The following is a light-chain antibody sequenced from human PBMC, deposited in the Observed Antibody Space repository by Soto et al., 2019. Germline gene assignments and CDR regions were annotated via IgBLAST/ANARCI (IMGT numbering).Light chain of an antibody. Sequence: DIVMTQSPDSLAVSLGERASINCKSSQSILSSSNNKNYLAWFQQKPGQPPKFLIYWASTRESGVPDRFSGSGSGTNFTLTICSLQAGDVAVYYCQQYYSTPFTFGGGTKVEIK. CDR3: QQYYSTPFT. CDR1: QSILSSSNNKNY. V-gene: IGKV4-1*01. CDR2: WAS. J-gene: IGKJ4*01.